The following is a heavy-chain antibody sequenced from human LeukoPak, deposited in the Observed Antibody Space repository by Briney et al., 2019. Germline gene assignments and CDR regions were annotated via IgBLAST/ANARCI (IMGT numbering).Heavy chain of an antibody. D-gene: IGHD6-19*01. V-gene: IGHV3-33*01. CDR2: IWYDGSNK. CDR1: GFTFSSYG. Sequence: PGKSLRLSCAASGFTFSSYGMHWVRQAPGKGLEWVAVIWYDGSNKYYADSVKGRCTISRDNSKNTLYLQMNSLRAEDTAVYYCASTSGWYEPIDYWGQGTLVTVSS. J-gene: IGHJ4*02. CDR3: ASTSGWYEPIDY.